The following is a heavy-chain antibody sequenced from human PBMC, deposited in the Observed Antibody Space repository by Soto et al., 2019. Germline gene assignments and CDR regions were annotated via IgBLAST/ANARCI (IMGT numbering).Heavy chain of an antibody. J-gene: IGHJ4*02. V-gene: IGHV3-66*01. D-gene: IGHD2-2*01. CDR2: IDIGGNT. Sequence: EVQVVESGGGLVQPGGSLRLSCAASGFSVTNNYMNWVRQAPGKGLEWVSIIDIGGNTYYADSVKDRFTISRDNSRNTLDLHMDSLRAEHTAVYYCARGRGSTGYLGREHYFDYWGQGTLVTVSA. CDR1: GFSVTNNY. CDR3: ARGRGSTGYLGREHYFDY.